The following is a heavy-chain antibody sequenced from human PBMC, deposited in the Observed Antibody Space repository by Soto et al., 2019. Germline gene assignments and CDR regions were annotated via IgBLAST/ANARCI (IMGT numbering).Heavy chain of an antibody. V-gene: IGHV1-2*04. J-gene: IGHJ6*02. CDR3: ARERVAGPYYYGMDG. CDR1: GYTFTGYY. Sequence: QVQLVQSGAEVKKPGASVKVSCKASGYTFTGYYMHWVRQAPGQGLEWMGWINPNSGGTNYAQKFQGWVTMTRDTSSSTAYMELSRLRSDDTAVYYCARERVAGPYYYGMDGWGQGTTVTVSS. D-gene: IGHD6-19*01. CDR2: INPNSGGT.